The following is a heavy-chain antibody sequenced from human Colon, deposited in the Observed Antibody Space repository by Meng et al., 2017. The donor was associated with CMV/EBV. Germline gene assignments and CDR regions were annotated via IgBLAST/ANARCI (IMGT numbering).Heavy chain of an antibody. CDR2: IYSGGST. CDR1: GFTVSSNY. V-gene: IGHV3-53*05. Sequence: GGSLRLSCAASGFTVSSNYMSWVRQAPGKGLEWVSVIYSGGSTYYADSVKGRFTISRDNSKNTLYLQMNSLRAEDTAVYYCARDSNGDYGYYYYYGMDVWGQGTTVTVSS. CDR3: ARDSNGDYGYYYYYGMDV. J-gene: IGHJ6*02. D-gene: IGHD4-17*01.